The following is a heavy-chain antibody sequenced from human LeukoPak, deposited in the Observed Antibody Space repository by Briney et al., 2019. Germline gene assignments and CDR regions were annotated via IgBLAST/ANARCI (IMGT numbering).Heavy chain of an antibody. D-gene: IGHD3-16*02. V-gene: IGHV7-4-1*02. CDR3: ARGRPYYVWGSYRYVPNYYYYMDV. CDR2: INTNTGNP. Sequence: GASVKVSCKASGGTFNSYAISWVRQAPGQGLEWMGGINTNTGNPTYAQGFTGRFVFSLDTSVSTAYLQISSLKAEDTAVYYCARGRPYYVWGSYRYVPNYYYYMDVWGKGTTVTVSS. CDR1: GGTFNSYA. J-gene: IGHJ6*03.